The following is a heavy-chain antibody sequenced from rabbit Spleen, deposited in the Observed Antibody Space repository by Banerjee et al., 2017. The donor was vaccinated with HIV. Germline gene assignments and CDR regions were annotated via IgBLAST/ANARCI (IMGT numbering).Heavy chain of an antibody. Sequence: QSLEESGGDLVKPGASLTLTCTASGFSFSSGYYMCWVRQAPGKGLEWIACIYVGNSDRTYYANWAKGRFTISKTSSTTVTLQMTSLTAADTATYFCAREKSGNYGYDLWGQGTLVTVS. CDR3: AREKSGNYGYDL. V-gene: IGHV1S40*01. J-gene: IGHJ3*01. CDR1: GFSFSSGYY. D-gene: IGHD6-1*01. CDR2: IYVGNSDRT.